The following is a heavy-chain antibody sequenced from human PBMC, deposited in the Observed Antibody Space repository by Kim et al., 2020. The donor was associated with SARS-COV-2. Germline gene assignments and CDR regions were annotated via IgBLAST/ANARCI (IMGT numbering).Heavy chain of an antibody. D-gene: IGHD3-16*01. J-gene: IGHJ3*02. Sequence: GGSLRLSCAASGFTFSSYAMSWVRQAPGKGLEWVSAISGSGGSTYYADSVKGRFTISRDNSKNTLYLQMNSLRAEDTAVYYCAKFGVTEDGRTDAFDIWGQGTMVTVSS. CDR2: ISGSGGST. V-gene: IGHV3-23*01. CDR1: GFTFSSYA. CDR3: AKFGVTEDGRTDAFDI.